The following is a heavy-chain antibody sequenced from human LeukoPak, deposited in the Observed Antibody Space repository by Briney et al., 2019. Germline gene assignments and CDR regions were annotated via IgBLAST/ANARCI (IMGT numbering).Heavy chain of an antibody. V-gene: IGHV4-59*08. CDR2: IYYTGNT. J-gene: IGHJ4*02. CDR3: VRHSRVVAFDY. CDR1: GASISSSY. D-gene: IGHD2-15*01. Sequence: SSETLPLTCTVSGASISSSYWSWIRQPPGKGLEWIGYIYYTGNTNYNPSLKSRVTISEDTSKNQVSLKLSSVTAADTAVYYCVRHSRVVAFDYWGQGNLVTVSS.